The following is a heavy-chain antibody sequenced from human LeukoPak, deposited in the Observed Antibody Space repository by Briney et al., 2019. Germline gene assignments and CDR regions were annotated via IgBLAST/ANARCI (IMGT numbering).Heavy chain of an antibody. J-gene: IGHJ4*02. CDR1: GFTFSSYW. CDR2: INKDGSST. D-gene: IGHD2/OR15-2a*01. V-gene: IGHV3-74*01. CDR3: AVNFRH. Sequence: PGGSLRLSCAASGFTFSSYWMHWVRQAPGKGLVWVSHINKDGSSTSYADSVKGRFSISRDNARNSLFLQMNSLRAEDTAVYYCAVNFRHWGPGTLVTVSS.